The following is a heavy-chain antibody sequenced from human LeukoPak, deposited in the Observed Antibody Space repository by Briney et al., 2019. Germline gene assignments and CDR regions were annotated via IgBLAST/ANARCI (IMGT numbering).Heavy chain of an antibody. V-gene: IGHV1-2*02. D-gene: IGHD3-9*01. J-gene: IGHJ4*02. CDR1: GGTFSSYA. CDR3: ARDTTPKYDILTGYYSGLFDY. Sequence: GSSVKVSCKASGGTFSSYAISWVRQAPGQGLEWMGWINPNSGGTNYAQKFQGRVTMTRDTSNSTAYMELSRLRSDDTAVYYCARDTTPKYDILTGYYSGLFDYWGQGTLVTVSS. CDR2: INPNSGGT.